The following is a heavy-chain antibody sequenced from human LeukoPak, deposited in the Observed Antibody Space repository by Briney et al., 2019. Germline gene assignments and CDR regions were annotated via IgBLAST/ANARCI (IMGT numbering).Heavy chain of an antibody. CDR1: GYSFTSCG. V-gene: IGHV1-18*01. Sequence: ASVKVSCKASGYSFTSCGIGWVRQAPGQWLEWMGWISAYNGNTNYAQKLQGRVTMTTDTSTSTAYMELRSLRSDDTAVYYCARGPGAAADPDYWGQGTLVTVSS. J-gene: IGHJ4*02. CDR3: ARGPGAAADPDY. CDR2: ISAYNGNT. D-gene: IGHD6-13*01.